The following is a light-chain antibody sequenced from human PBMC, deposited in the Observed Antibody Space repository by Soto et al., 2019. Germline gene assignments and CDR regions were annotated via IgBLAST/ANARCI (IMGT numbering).Light chain of an antibody. CDR1: QTISSN. CDR3: QRSYRTPLT. CDR2: GAS. J-gene: IGKJ4*01. Sequence: EILMTQSPATLSVSPGERATLSCRASQTISSNLAWYQHKPGQAPRLLFYGASNRATGIPARFTGSGSGTEFTLTITSLQPEDFATYYCQRSYRTPLTFGGGTKV. V-gene: IGKV3-15*01.